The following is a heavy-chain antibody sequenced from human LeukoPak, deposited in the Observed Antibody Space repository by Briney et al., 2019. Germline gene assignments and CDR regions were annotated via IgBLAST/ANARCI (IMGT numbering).Heavy chain of an antibody. J-gene: IGHJ4*02. CDR1: GFTLRDYN. Sequence: GGSLRLSCAASGFTLRDYNISWIPRAQGKGREWVSYSSSSGSTIYYADSVKGRFAISRDNAKNSLYLQMNSLRAEDTAVYYCARRRDFIDYWGQGTLVTVSS. D-gene: IGHD3/OR15-3a*01. CDR2: SSSSGSTI. V-gene: IGHV3-11*01. CDR3: ARRRDFIDY.